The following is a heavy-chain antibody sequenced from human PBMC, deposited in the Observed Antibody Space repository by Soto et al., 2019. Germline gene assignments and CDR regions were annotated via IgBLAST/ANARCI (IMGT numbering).Heavy chain of an antibody. D-gene: IGHD2-15*01. CDR3: ARGQVVAAQH. CDR1: GGSISSGGYS. V-gene: IGHV4-30-2*01. J-gene: IGHJ4*02. CDR2: IYHSGST. Sequence: QLQLQESGSGLVKPSQTLSLTCAVSGGSISSGGYSWSWIRQPPGKGLEWIGYIYHSGSTYYNPSLKSRVTTSVDRHMDQCALKRRSVTAADTAGYYCARGQVVAAQHCGQGTLVTVSP.